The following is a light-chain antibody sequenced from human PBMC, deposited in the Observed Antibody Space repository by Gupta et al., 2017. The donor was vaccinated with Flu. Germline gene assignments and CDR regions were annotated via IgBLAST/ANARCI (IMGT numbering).Light chain of an antibody. CDR1: QSVSPC. V-gene: IGKV3-11*01. Sequence: EVVLTQSPATLSLSPGERAVLSCRASQSVSPCLAWYQQKPGQAPRLLMYDASRRAVGIPARFSGSGSGTDFTLTISTLEPEDFAVYYCQQRSDLPMYTFGQGTKLEIK. CDR3: QQRSDLPMYT. CDR2: DAS. J-gene: IGKJ2*01.